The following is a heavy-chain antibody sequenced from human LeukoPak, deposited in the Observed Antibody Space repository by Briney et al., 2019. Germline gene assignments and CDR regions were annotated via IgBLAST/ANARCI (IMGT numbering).Heavy chain of an antibody. CDR3: AKGRFGESVLGYFDY. Sequence: GGSLRLSCAASGFTFDDYAMHWVRHAPGKGLEWVSGISWNSGSIGYADSVKGRFTISRDNAKNSLYLQMNSLRAEDMALYYCAKGRFGESVLGYFDYWGQGTLVTVSS. D-gene: IGHD3-10*01. J-gene: IGHJ4*02. V-gene: IGHV3-9*03. CDR1: GFTFDDYA. CDR2: ISWNSGSI.